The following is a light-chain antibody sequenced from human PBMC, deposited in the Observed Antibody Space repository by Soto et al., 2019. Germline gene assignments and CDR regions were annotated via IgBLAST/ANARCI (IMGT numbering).Light chain of an antibody. V-gene: IGKV3-20*01. CDR3: QSYGRSPLLYT. Sequence: EIVLTQSPGTLSLSPGERATLSCRASQSITSNYLAWYQQRPGQAPRLLIYGASTRAAGVPDRFSGSGSGTDFTLTITRLGPEDFAVYYCQSYGRSPLLYTFGQGTRL. CDR2: GAS. CDR1: QSITSNY. J-gene: IGKJ2*01.